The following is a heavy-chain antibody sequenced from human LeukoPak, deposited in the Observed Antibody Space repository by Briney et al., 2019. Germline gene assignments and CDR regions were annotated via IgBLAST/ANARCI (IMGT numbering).Heavy chain of an antibody. CDR1: GFTFTDYY. V-gene: IGHV3-11*01. CDR3: AKEAPAGNYDY. D-gene: IGHD1-7*01. Sequence: PGGSLRLSCAASGFTFTDYYMSWIRQAPGKGLEWVSYITNSGTTIYYADSVKGRFTISRDNAKNSLYLQMNSLRAEDTAVYYCAKEAPAGNYDYWGQGTLVTVSS. CDR2: ITNSGTTI. J-gene: IGHJ4*02.